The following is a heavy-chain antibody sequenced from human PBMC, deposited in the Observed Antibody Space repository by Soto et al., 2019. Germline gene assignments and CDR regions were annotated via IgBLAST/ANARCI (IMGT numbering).Heavy chain of an antibody. Sequence: PGGSLRLSCAASGFTFSSYAMSWVRQAPGKGLEWVSAISGSGGSTYYADSVKGRFTISRDNSKNTLYLQMNSLRAEDTAGYYCAKWAYSSGYCSYFDYWGQGTLVTVSS. CDR1: GFTFSSYA. D-gene: IGHD3-22*01. CDR3: AKWAYSSGYCSYFDY. V-gene: IGHV3-23*01. J-gene: IGHJ4*02. CDR2: ISGSGGST.